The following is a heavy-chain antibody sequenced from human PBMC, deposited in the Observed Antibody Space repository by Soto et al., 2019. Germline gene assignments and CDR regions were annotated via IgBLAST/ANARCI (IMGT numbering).Heavy chain of an antibody. V-gene: IGHV3-7*01. Sequence: EVQLVESGGGVVQPGGSLRLSCATSGFTFSRYWMTWVRQVPGKGLEWVANINQDGTEKYYLASVKGRFTISRDNAQDSLDLQMNALSADDTAVYYCAKAPDGSGREYYCDYWGQGTLVTVSS. CDR2: INQDGTEK. J-gene: IGHJ4*02. D-gene: IGHD3-10*01. CDR1: GFTFSRYW. CDR3: AKAPDGSGREYYCDY.